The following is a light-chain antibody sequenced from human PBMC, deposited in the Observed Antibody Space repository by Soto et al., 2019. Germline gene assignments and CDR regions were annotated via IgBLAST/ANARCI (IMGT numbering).Light chain of an antibody. Sequence: QSVLTQPPSVSGAPGQRVTISCTWSSSNIGAGYDGHWYQQLPGTAPKLLIYGNSNRPSGVPDRFSGSKSGTSASLAITGLQAEDEADYYCQSYDSSLSRAVFGTGTKVTVL. V-gene: IGLV1-40*01. J-gene: IGLJ1*01. CDR3: QSYDSSLSRAV. CDR2: GNS. CDR1: SSNIGAGYD.